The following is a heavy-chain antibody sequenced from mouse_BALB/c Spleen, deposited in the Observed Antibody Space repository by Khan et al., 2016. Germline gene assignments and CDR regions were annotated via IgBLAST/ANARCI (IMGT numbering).Heavy chain of an antibody. Sequence: QVQLQQSGAELVRPGSSVKISCKASGYAFSGYWMNWVKQRPGQGLEWIGQIYPGDGDTNYNGKFKGKATLTADKSSSTAYMQVSSLTSEDSAVYFCARGTPFASWGQGTLVTVSA. CDR2: IYPGDGDT. J-gene: IGHJ3*01. CDR3: ARGTPFAS. V-gene: IGHV1-80*01. D-gene: IGHD2-14*01. CDR1: GYAFSGYW.